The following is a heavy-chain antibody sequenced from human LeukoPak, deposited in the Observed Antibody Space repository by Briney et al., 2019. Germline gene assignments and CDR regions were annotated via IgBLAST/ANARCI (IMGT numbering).Heavy chain of an antibody. J-gene: IGHJ4*02. Sequence: GGSLRLSCAASGFPFRTSWMHWVRQAPGEGLVWVSRIDDDGRTTTYADSVKGRFTVSRDNAKSTLFLEMKSLRAEDTAMYYCVRALGSALDYWGQGTLVTVSS. V-gene: IGHV3-74*01. D-gene: IGHD1-26*01. CDR2: IDDDGRTT. CDR3: VRALGSALDY. CDR1: GFPFRTSW.